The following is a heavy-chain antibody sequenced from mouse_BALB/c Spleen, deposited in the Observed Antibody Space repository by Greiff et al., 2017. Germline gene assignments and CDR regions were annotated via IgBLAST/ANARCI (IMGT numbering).Heavy chain of an antibody. CDR2: IWAGGST. J-gene: IGHJ3*01. CDR1: GFSLTSYG. D-gene: IGHD1-1*01. CDR3: ARDEDYYGSPWFAY. V-gene: IGHV2-9*02. Sequence: VKLMESGPGLVAPSQSLSITCTVSGFSLTSYGVRWVRQPPGKGLEWLGVIWAGGSTNYNSALMSRLSISKDNSKSQVFLKMNSLQTDDTAMYYCARDEDYYGSPWFAYWGQGTLVTVSA.